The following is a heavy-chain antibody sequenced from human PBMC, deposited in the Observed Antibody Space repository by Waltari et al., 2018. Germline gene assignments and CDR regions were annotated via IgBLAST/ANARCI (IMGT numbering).Heavy chain of an antibody. D-gene: IGHD3-10*01. CDR2: IIPIFGTA. Sequence: QVQLVQSGAEVKKPGSSVKVSCKASGGTFSSYAISWVRQAPGQGLEWMGGIIPIFGTANYARKCQGRVTITADESTSTAYMELSSLGSEDTAVYYCAREGNYGSGSYSGYYYYGMDVWGQGTTVTVSS. V-gene: IGHV1-69*01. CDR3: AREGNYGSGSYSGYYYYGMDV. CDR1: GGTFSSYA. J-gene: IGHJ6*02.